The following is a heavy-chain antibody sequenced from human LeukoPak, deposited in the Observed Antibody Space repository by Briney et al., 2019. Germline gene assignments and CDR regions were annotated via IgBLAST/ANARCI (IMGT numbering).Heavy chain of an antibody. CDR3: ARDYYDSSGYSSDI. CDR1: GYTLTELS. Sequence: ASVKVSCKVSGYTLTELSMHWVRQAPGKGLEWMGGFDPEDGETIYAQKFQGRVTMTRNTSISTAYMELSSLRSEDTAVYYCARDYYDSSGYSSDIWGQGTLVTVSS. D-gene: IGHD3-22*01. V-gene: IGHV1-24*01. J-gene: IGHJ4*02. CDR2: FDPEDGET.